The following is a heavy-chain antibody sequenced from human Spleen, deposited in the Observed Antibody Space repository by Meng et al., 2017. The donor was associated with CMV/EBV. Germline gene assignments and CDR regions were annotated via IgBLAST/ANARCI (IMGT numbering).Heavy chain of an antibody. V-gene: IGHV1-18*04. CDR3: AREGSNLRSGYYHFDY. Sequence: ASVKVSCKASGYTFTAYYIDWVRQAPGQGLEWMGWINPNSGNTGYAQKLQGRVTMTTDTSTSTAYMELRSLRSDDTAVYYCAREGSNLRSGYYHFDYWGQGTL. CDR2: INPNSGNT. D-gene: IGHD3-22*01. CDR1: GYTFTAYY. J-gene: IGHJ4*02.